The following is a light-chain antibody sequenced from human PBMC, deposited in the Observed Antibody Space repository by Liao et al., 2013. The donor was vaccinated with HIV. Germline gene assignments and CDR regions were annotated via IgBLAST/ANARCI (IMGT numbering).Light chain of an antibody. CDR1: NIGSKS. CDR2: QDN. CDR3: QAWDSSTVV. Sequence: SYELTQPPSVSVAPGKTARITCGGNNIGSKSVHWYQQKPGQAPVLVIYQDNKRPSGIPERFSGSNSGNTATLTISGTQAMDEADYYCQAWDSSTVVFGTGTKVTVL. V-gene: IGLV3-21*01. J-gene: IGLJ1*01.